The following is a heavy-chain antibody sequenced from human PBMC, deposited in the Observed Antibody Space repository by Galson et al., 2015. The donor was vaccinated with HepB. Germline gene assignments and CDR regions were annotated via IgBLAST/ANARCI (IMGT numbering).Heavy chain of an antibody. D-gene: IGHD3-22*01. Sequence: SVKVSCKVSGYTLTELSMHWVRQAPGKGLEWMGGFDPEDGETIYAQKFQGRVTMTEDTSTDTAYMELSSLRSEDTAVYYCATAMYYYDSSGYYGLGYWGQGTLVTVSS. J-gene: IGHJ4*02. CDR3: ATAMYYYDSSGYYGLGY. V-gene: IGHV1-24*01. CDR2: FDPEDGET. CDR1: GYTLTELS.